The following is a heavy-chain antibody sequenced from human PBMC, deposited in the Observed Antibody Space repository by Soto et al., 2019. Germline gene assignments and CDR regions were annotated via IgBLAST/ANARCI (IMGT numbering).Heavy chain of an antibody. CDR2: ISYDGSNK. D-gene: IGHD1-7*01. Sequence: WSLRLSCAASVFTFSSYAMHWVRQAPGKGLEWVAVISYDGSNKYYADSVKGRFTISRDNSKNTLYLQMNSLRAEDTAVYYCARDRPGTTGAYYYYGMDVWGQGTTVTVSS. CDR3: ARDRPGTTGAYYYYGMDV. J-gene: IGHJ6*02. V-gene: IGHV3-30-3*01. CDR1: VFTFSSYA.